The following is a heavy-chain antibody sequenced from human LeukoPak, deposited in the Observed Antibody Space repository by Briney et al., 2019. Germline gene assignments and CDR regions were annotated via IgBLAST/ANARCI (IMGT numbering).Heavy chain of an antibody. V-gene: IGHV3-74*01. J-gene: IGHJ2*01. Sequence: PVGSLRLSCAASGLTFRNYYVHWLRQAPGGGLVWVARISGDGRYTKTADSLGGGFTISRDTATNTLYLQMVSLRADDTAVYFCASEGSSGLGFFDVWGRGTLVTVSS. CDR2: ISGDGRYT. D-gene: IGHD3-22*01. CDR3: ASEGSSGLGFFDV. CDR1: GLTFRNYY.